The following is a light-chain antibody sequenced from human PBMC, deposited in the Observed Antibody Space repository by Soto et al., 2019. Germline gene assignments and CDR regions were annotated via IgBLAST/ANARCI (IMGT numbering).Light chain of an antibody. CDR1: SSNIGNNY. CDR2: SHN. J-gene: IGLJ1*01. CDR3: AVWDDSLGGSYI. Sequence: QSVLTQAPSASGTPGQRVTISCSGSSSNIGNNYVSWYQLLPGTAPKLLIYSHNQRPSGVPDRFSGSKSGTSASLAINGLRAEDEADYYCAVWDDSLGGSYIFGTGTKV. V-gene: IGLV1-47*02.